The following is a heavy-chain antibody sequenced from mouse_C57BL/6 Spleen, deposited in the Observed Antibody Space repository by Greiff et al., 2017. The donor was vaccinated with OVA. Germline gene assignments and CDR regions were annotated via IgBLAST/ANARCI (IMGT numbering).Heavy chain of an antibody. Sequence: VQLQQSGPELVKPGASVKIPCKASGYTFTDYNMDWVKQSHGKSLEWIGDINPNNGGTIYNQKFKGKATLTVDKSSSTAYMELRSLTSEDTAVYYCARGGGYGSPYFDYWGQGTTLTVSS. CDR3: ARGGGYGSPYFDY. CDR1: GYTFTDYN. CDR2: INPNNGGT. D-gene: IGHD1-1*01. J-gene: IGHJ2*01. V-gene: IGHV1-18*01.